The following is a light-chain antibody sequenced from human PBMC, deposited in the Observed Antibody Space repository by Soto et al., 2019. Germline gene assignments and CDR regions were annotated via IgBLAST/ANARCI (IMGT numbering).Light chain of an antibody. CDR2: KAS. V-gene: IGKV1-5*03. J-gene: IGKJ1*01. CDR3: QQYSTYLGT. CDR1: QSIRGW. Sequence: DIQMTQSPSTLSASVGDRVTITCRASQSIRGWLAWYQHKTGKAPKLLISKASSLESGVPSRFSGSESGTEFTLTISSLQPDDFATYYCQQYSTYLGTFGQGTKVEIK.